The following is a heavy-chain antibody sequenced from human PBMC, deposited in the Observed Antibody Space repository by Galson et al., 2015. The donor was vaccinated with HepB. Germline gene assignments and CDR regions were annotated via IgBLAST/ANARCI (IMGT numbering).Heavy chain of an antibody. Sequence: SVKVSCKASGGTFSSYAISWVRQAPGQGLEWMGGIIPIFGTANYAQKFQGRVTITADKSTSTAYMELSSLRSEDTAAYYCARSDEVVTPSHYYYYYGMDVWGQGTTVTVSS. CDR1: GGTFSSYA. V-gene: IGHV1-69*06. CDR3: ARSDEVVTPSHYYYYYGMDV. D-gene: IGHD4-23*01. J-gene: IGHJ6*02. CDR2: IIPIFGTA.